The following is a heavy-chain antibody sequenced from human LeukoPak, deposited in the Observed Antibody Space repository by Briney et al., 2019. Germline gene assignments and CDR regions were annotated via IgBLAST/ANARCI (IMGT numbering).Heavy chain of an antibody. CDR2: IYYSGST. V-gene: IGHV4-30-4*02. CDR3: ARDNGLYYYYMDV. J-gene: IGHJ6*03. D-gene: IGHD2-8*01. Sequence: SETLSLTCTVSGGSISSGDYYWSWIRQPPGKGLEWIGYIYYSGSTYYNPSLKSRVTISVDTSKNQFSLKLSSVTAADTAVYYCARDNGLYYYYMDVWGKGTTVTVSS. CDR1: GGSISSGDYY.